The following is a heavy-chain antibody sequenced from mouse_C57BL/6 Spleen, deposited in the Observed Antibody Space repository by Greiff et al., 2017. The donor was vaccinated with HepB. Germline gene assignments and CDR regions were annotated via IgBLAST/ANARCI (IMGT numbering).Heavy chain of an antibody. CDR1: GYAFSSYW. D-gene: IGHD2-2*01. CDR2: IYPGDGDT. V-gene: IGHV1-80*01. CDR3: ARGNMVTTFDY. J-gene: IGHJ2*01. Sequence: VQRVESGAELVKPGASVKISCKASGYAFSSYWMNWVKQRPGKGLEWIGQIYPGDGDTNYNGKFKGKATLTADKSSSTAYMQLSSLTSEDSAVYFCARGNMVTTFDYWGQGTTLTVSS.